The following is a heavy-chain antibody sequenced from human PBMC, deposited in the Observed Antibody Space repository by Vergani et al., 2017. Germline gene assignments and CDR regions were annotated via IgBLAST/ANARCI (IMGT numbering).Heavy chain of an antibody. D-gene: IGHD2-21*01. CDR1: GFSFRNAW. CDR3: TTDPRYCGDGSCYWLRDHHYYGMDV. J-gene: IGHJ6*02. CDR2: IKSTFDRGTT. Sequence: EVQLVESGGGIVKPGGSIRLSCVASGFSFRNAWMNWVRRTPGKGLEWVGRIKSTFDRGTTDYAAAVKGRFTISRDDSKTTLFLQMNGLKTEDIGVYYCTTDPRYCGDGSCYWLRDHHYYGMDVWGQGTTVTVSS. V-gene: IGHV3-15*07.